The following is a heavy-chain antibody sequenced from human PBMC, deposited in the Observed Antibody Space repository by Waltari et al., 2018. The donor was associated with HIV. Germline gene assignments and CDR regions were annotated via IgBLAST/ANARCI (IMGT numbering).Heavy chain of an antibody. CDR3: ARAAQGSIDY. CDR2: IWYDGSNK. V-gene: IGHV3-33*01. J-gene: IGHJ4*02. CDR1: KFTFSDYG. Sequence: QVQLVESGGGVVQPGRSLRLSCAASKFTFSDYGMNWVRQAPGKGLEWVAVIWYDGSNKHYGDSVKGRFTISRDNSQNTLYLQMDSLRAEDTAVYYCARAAQGSIDYWGQGTLVTVSS.